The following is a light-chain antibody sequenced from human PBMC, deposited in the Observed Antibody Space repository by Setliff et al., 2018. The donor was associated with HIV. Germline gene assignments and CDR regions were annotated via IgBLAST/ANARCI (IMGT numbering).Light chain of an antibody. Sequence: QSALTQPRSVSGSPGQSVTISCTGTTSDVGSYNYVSWYQQHPGKAPKLMIYDVTKRPSGVPDRFSGSKSGNTASLTISGLQAEDEADYCCCSYAGSYTFTYVFGTGTKVTVL. CDR1: TSDVGSYNY. CDR2: DVT. J-gene: IGLJ1*01. V-gene: IGLV2-11*01. CDR3: CSYAGSYTFTYV.